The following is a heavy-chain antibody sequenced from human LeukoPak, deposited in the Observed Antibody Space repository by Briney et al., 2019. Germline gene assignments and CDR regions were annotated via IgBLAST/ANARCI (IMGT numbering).Heavy chain of an antibody. Sequence: SETLSLTCTVSGGSISSGDYYWSWIRQPPGKGLEWIGYIYYSGSTYYNPSLKSRVTISVDTSKNQFSLKLSSVTAADTAVYYCARWGVVAATFDSWGQGTLVTVSS. CDR2: IYYSGST. CDR3: ARWGVVAATFDS. CDR1: GGSISSGDYY. V-gene: IGHV4-30-4*01. D-gene: IGHD2-15*01. J-gene: IGHJ5*01.